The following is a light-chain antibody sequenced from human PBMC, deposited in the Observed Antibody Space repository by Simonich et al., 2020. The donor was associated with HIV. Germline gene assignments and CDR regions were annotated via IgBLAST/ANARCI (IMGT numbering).Light chain of an antibody. V-gene: IGKV1-5*03. Sequence: DIQMTQSPSTLSASVGDRVTITCRASQSISTWLAWYQQKPGKAHKLLIYKASNLQSGVPSTFSGSGSGTEFTLTISSLQPDDFATYYCQQYNSYSPTFGQGTKVEIK. J-gene: IGKJ1*01. CDR1: QSISTW. CDR3: QQYNSYSPT. CDR2: KAS.